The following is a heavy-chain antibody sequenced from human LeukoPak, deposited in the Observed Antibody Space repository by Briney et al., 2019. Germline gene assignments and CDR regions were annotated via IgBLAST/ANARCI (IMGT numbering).Heavy chain of an antibody. Sequence: SETLSLTCTVSGGSISSYYWSWIRQPPGKGLEWIGYIYYSGSTNYNPSLKSRVTISVDTSKNQFSLKLSSVTAADTAVYYCARVAYCSSTSCYPYFDYWGQGTLVTVSS. D-gene: IGHD2-2*01. J-gene: IGHJ4*02. CDR3: ARVAYCSSTSCYPYFDY. CDR1: GGSISSYY. CDR2: IYYSGST. V-gene: IGHV4-59*01.